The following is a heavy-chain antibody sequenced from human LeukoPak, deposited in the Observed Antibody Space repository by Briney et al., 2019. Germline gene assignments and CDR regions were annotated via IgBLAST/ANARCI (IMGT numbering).Heavy chain of an antibody. CDR2: TNHSGST. D-gene: IGHD2-15*01. Sequence: ASETLSLTCAVYGGSFSGYYWSWIRQPPGKGLEWIGETNHSGSTNYNPSLKSRVTISVDTSKNQFSLKLSSVTAADTAVYYCARGRPEGYCSGGSCYGGPTFDYWGQGTLVTVSS. J-gene: IGHJ4*02. CDR3: ARGRPEGYCSGGSCYGGPTFDY. V-gene: IGHV4-34*01. CDR1: GGSFSGYY.